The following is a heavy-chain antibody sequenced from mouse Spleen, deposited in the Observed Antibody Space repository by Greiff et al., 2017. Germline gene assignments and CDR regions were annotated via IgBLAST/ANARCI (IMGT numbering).Heavy chain of an antibody. J-gene: IGHJ1*03. CDR1: GFTFSNYW. Sequence: EVKLVESGGGLVQPGGSMKLSCVASGFTFSNYWMNWVRQSPEKGLEWVAQIRLKSDNYATHYAESVKGRFTISRDDSKSSVYLQMNNLRAEDTGIYYCTVNWDGYFDVWGTGTTVTVSS. CDR3: TVNWDGYFDV. CDR2: IRLKSDNYAT. D-gene: IGHD4-1*01. V-gene: IGHV6-3*01.